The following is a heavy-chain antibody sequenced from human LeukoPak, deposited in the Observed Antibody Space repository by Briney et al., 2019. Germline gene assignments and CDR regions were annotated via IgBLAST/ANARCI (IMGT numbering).Heavy chain of an antibody. Sequence: SETLSLTCAVYGGSFSGYYWSWIRQPPGKGLEWIGEINHSGSTSYNPSLKSRVTISVDTSKNQFSLKLSSVTAADTAVYYCARLVQGSGYDSAVAGTYYFDYWGQGTLVTVSS. J-gene: IGHJ4*02. D-gene: IGHD6-19*01. CDR1: GGSFSGYY. CDR3: ARLVQGSGYDSAVAGTYYFDY. V-gene: IGHV4-34*01. CDR2: INHSGST.